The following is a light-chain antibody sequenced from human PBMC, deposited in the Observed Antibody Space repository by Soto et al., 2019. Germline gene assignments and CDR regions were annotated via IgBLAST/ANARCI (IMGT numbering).Light chain of an antibody. CDR1: PSISSY. J-gene: IGKJ2*01. CDR2: AAS. V-gene: IGKV1-39*01. CDR3: QQSYSTPYT. Sequence: DIQMTQSPSSLSASVGDRVTITCRASPSISSYLNWYQQKPGKAPKLMIYAASSLQSGVPSRFSGSGSGTDFTLTISSRQPEDFATYYCQQSYSTPYTFGQGTKLEIK.